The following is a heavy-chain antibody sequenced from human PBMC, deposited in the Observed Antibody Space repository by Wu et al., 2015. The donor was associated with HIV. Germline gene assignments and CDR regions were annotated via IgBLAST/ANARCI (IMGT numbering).Heavy chain of an antibody. V-gene: IGHV1-2*02. CDR2: ISPNSGGT. CDR1: GYTFTGYY. D-gene: IGHD1-1*01. CDR3: ARDVNAQTTGFYYYYGMDV. J-gene: IGHJ6*02. Sequence: QVQLVQSGAEVKKPGASVKVSCKASGYTFTGYYMHWVRQAPGQGLEWMGWISPNSGGTNYAHNFQGRVTMTRDTSINTAYMELSSLRSDDTAVYYCARDVNAQTTGFYYYYGMDVWGQGTTVTVS.